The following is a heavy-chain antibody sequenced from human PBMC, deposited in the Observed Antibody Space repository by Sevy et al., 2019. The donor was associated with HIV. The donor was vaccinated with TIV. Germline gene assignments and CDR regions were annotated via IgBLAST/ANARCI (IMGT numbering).Heavy chain of an antibody. Sequence: GGSLGLSCAASGFSLNNYWMNWVRQAPGKGLEWVANIKQDGSVKYYVDSVKGRFTISRDNARNLLYLQMNSLRVEDTALYYCVRAIAAAGSFWGQGTLVTVSS. CDR2: IKQDGSVK. V-gene: IGHV3-7*01. D-gene: IGHD6-13*01. CDR3: VRAIAAAGSF. CDR1: GFSLNNYW. J-gene: IGHJ4*02.